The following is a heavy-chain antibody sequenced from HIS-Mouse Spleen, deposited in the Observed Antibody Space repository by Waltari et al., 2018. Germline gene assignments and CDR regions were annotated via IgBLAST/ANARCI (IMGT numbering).Heavy chain of an antibody. CDR2: VNPNRSGT. J-gene: IGHJ3*02. CDR1: GYTFTGYY. V-gene: IGHV1-2*02. D-gene: IGHD7-27*01. Sequence: QVQLVQSGAEVKKPGASVKFSCKASGYTFTGYYMHWVRQAPGQGLGWMGCVNPNRSGTNYAQKFQGRVPMTPDTSTSTAYVELRRLRSAATAVYYCARVGLGIAFDIWGQGTMVTVSS. CDR3: ARVGLGIAFDI.